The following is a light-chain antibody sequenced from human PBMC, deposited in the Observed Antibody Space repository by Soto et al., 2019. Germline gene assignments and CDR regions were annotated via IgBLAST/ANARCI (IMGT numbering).Light chain of an antibody. CDR2: XXX. J-gene: IGKJ4*01. CDR1: QRISGW. CDR3: QQGYSPLLS. Sequence: DIQMTQSPSTLSASVGDTVTITCRASQRISGWLAWHQQKPGKXXXXXXXXXXXXXXGVXXRFSGSVSGTEFTLTISSLQPEDFATYYCQQGYSPLLSFGGGTRVEIK. V-gene: IGKV1-5*01.